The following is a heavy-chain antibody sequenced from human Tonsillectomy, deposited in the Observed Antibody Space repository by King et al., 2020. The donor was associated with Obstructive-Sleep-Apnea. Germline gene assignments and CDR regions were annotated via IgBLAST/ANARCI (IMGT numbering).Heavy chain of an antibody. D-gene: IGHD2-15*01. CDR2: ISGSGGST. Sequence: VQLVESGGGLVQPGGSLRLSCAASGFTFSNYAMTWVRQAPGKGLEWVSAISGSGGSTYYADSVKGRFTISRDNSKNTLYLQMNSLRAEDTAVYYCAKFAGFCSGGSCYSAWFDPWGQGTLVTVSS. CDR3: AKFAGFCSGGSCYSAWFDP. V-gene: IGHV3-23*04. J-gene: IGHJ5*02. CDR1: GFTFSNYA.